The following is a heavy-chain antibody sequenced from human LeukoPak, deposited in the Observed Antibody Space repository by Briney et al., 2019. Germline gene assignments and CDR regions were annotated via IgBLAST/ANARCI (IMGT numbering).Heavy chain of an antibody. D-gene: IGHD3-10*01. Sequence: GGSLRLSGAASAFTLSTYAIHRVRQAPGKVLKRVAIISNDGIKKNYADSVKGRFNISRDSAKNTLNLQMHSLRAHDTAVYYCATYKGKVRGVTIYYYYYMDVWGKGTTVTISS. CDR2: ISNDGIKK. CDR3: ATYKGKVRGVTIYYYYYMDV. V-gene: IGHV3-30*04. CDR1: AFTLSTYA. J-gene: IGHJ6*03.